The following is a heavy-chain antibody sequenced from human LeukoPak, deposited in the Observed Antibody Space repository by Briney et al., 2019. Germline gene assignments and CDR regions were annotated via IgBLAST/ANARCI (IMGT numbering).Heavy chain of an antibody. CDR2: ISGSGGST. J-gene: IGHJ4*02. CDR1: GFTFSSYA. Sequence: GGSLRLSCAASGFTFSSYAMSWVRQAPGKGLEWVSAISGSGGSTYYADSVKGRFTISRDNSKNTLYLQMNSLRAEDTAVYYCAKDISGSGQLWLIRGYDYWGQGTLVTVSS. D-gene: IGHD5-18*01. V-gene: IGHV3-23*01. CDR3: AKDISGSGQLWLIRGYDY.